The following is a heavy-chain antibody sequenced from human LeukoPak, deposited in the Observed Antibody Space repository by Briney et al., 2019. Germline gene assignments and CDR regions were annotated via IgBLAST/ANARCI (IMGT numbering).Heavy chain of an antibody. D-gene: IGHD3-10*01. CDR2: IYTSGST. J-gene: IGHJ4*02. V-gene: IGHV4-61*02. Sequence: SETLSLTCTVSGCSISSGSYYWSWIRQPAGKGLEWIGRIYTSGSTNYNPSLKSRVTISVDTSKNQFSLKLSSVTAADTAVYYCAREIMVRGVITYYFDYWGQGTLVTVSS. CDR3: AREIMVRGVITYYFDY. CDR1: GCSISSGSYY.